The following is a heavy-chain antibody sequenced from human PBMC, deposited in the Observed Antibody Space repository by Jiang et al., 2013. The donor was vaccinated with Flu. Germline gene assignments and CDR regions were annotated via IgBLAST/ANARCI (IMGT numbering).Heavy chain of an antibody. J-gene: IGHJ4*02. Sequence: LVQPGGSLRLSCVASGFTFSAYGMSWVRQAPGKGPEWVSGISGSGENTYYTDSVRGRFTISRDNSKNTLFLQMTSLRLEDRALYYCARGTTGWYQPCRIWGQGTPVTVSS. CDR2: ISGSGENT. D-gene: IGHD6-19*01. CDR1: GFTFSAYG. CDR3: ARGTTGWYQPCRI. V-gene: IGHV3-23*01.